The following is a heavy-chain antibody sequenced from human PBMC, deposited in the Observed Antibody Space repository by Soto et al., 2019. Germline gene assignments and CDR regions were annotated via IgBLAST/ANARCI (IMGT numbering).Heavy chain of an antibody. D-gene: IGHD3-3*01. CDR3: DFDLEARNYGGYGMDV. CDR2: VNGAGSSS. CDR1: GFTFTTYW. J-gene: IGHJ6*02. V-gene: IGHV3-74*01. Sequence: GGSLRLSCAASGFTFTTYWMHWVRQAPGKGLVWVSRVNGAGSSSTYADSVTGRFTISRDNAKNTLYLQMNSLRAEDTAVYYCDFDLEARNYGGYGMDVWGQGTTVTVSS.